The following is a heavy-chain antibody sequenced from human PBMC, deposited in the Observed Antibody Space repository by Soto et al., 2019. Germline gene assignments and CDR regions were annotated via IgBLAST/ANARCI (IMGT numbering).Heavy chain of an antibody. CDR1: GDSIDSHDSH. CDR2: VAYTGTT. V-gene: IGHV4-39*01. D-gene: IGHD2-15*01. J-gene: IGHJ4*02. Sequence: SETLSLTCFVSGDSIDSHDSHWSWICQSPGKGLEWIGTVAYTGTTYYPPPLRGRVTVSADTSKNSFSLKLTSVTAADTAVYYCARHRACNTACDFDYWGQGTLVTVSS. CDR3: ARHRACNTACDFDY.